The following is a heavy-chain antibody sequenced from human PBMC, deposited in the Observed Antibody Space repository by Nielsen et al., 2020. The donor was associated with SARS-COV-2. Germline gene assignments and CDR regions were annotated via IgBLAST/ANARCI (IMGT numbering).Heavy chain of an antibody. CDR3: ARDLPDYGGNSGGMDV. CDR2: IIPILGIA. Sequence: SVKVSCKASGGTFSSYAISWVRQAPGQGLEWMGRIIPILGIANYAQKFQGRVTITADKSTSTAYMELSSLRSEDTAVYYRARDLPDYGGNSGGMDVWGQGTTVTVSS. CDR1: GGTFSSYA. D-gene: IGHD4-23*01. V-gene: IGHV1-69*04. J-gene: IGHJ6*02.